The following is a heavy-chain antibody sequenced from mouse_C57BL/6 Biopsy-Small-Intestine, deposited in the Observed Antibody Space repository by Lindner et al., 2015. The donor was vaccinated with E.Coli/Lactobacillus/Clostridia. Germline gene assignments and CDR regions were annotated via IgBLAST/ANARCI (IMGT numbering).Heavy chain of an antibody. V-gene: IGHV1-55*01. D-gene: IGHD1-3*01. CDR3: ARDRDPGTAGTRPLGY. CDR2: IIPIYGTA. CDR1: GGTFSSYP. Sequence: SVKVSCKASGGTFSSYPITWVRQAPGQGLEWMGGIIPIYGTANYAQKFQGRVTITADGSTSTAYMELSSLRSEDTAVYYCARDRDPGTAGTRPLGYWGQGTLVTVSS. J-gene: IGHJ4*01.